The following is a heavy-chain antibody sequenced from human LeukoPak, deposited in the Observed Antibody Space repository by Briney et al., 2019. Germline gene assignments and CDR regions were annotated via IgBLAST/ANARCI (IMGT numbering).Heavy chain of an antibody. D-gene: IGHD2-15*01. Sequence: SQTLSLTCAIFGDSVPSNSAAWHWIRQSPSRGLEWLGRTFYRSKWYNDYAVFVSNRITINPDTSKNQFSLQLSSVTPEDTAVYYCARGPQVVGYYYIDEWGKGTTVTVSS. CDR2: TFYRSKWYN. CDR3: ARGPQVVGYYYIDE. CDR1: GDSVPSNSAA. V-gene: IGHV6-1*01. J-gene: IGHJ6*03.